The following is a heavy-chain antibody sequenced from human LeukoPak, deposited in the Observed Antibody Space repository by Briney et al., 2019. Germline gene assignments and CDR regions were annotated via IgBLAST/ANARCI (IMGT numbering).Heavy chain of an antibody. CDR1: GYTFTSYY. J-gene: IGHJ3*02. D-gene: IGHD3-9*01. CDR2: INPSGGST. V-gene: IGHV1-46*01. Sequence: ASVKVSCKASGYTFTSYYMHWVGQAPGQGLDWMGIINPSGGSTSYAQKFRGRVTMTRDTSTSTVYMELSSLRSEDTAVYYCARPYDILTGDDAFDIWGQGTMVTVSS. CDR3: ARPYDILTGDDAFDI.